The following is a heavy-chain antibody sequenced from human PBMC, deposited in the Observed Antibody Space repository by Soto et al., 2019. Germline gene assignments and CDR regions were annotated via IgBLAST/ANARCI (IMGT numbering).Heavy chain of an antibody. CDR3: ARGGAPYNWFDP. D-gene: IGHD3-16*01. CDR1: GGSIRSYY. V-gene: IGHV4-59*01. J-gene: IGHJ5*02. Sequence: QVQLQESGPGLVKPSETLSLNCTVSGGSIRSYYWSWIRQPPGKGLEWVGYIYDSGSTNYNPSLRIRVTRSVDTSKTQFSLKLSSVTAAATAVYYCARGGAPYNWFDPWGQGALVTVSS. CDR2: IYDSGST.